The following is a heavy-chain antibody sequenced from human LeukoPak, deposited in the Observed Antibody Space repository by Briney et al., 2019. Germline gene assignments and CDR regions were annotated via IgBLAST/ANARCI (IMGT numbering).Heavy chain of an antibody. CDR2: IYPGDSDT. J-gene: IGHJ3*02. D-gene: IGHD3-22*01. CDR3: ARPKAYYYDSSGYYSDAFDI. V-gene: IGHV5-51*01. CDR1: GYSFTSYW. Sequence: GESLKISCKGSGYSFTSYWIGWVRQMPGKGLEWMGIIYPGDSDTRYSPSFQGQVTISADKSISTAYLQWGSLKASDTAMYYCARPKAYYYDSSGYYSDAFDIWGQGTMVTVSS.